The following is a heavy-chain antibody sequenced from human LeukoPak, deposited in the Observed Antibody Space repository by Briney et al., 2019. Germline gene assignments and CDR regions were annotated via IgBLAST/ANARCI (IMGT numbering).Heavy chain of an antibody. CDR3: ARVPNSSSWTRGNWFDP. Sequence: SETLSLTCTVSGGSIRSYYWSWIRQPPGKGLEWIGYIYYSGSTNYNPSLKSRVTISVDTSKNQFSLKLSSVTAADTAVYYCARVPNSSSWTRGNWFDPWGQGTLVTVSS. CDR2: IYYSGST. D-gene: IGHD6-13*01. CDR1: GGSIRSYY. V-gene: IGHV4-59*01. J-gene: IGHJ5*02.